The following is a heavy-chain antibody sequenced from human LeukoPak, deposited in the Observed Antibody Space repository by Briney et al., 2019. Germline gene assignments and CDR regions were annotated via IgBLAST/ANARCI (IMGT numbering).Heavy chain of an antibody. V-gene: IGHV3-7*01. J-gene: IGHJ6*04. CDR3: ARDYYDILTGLRQNGMDV. Sequence: PGGSLRLSCAASGFTFSMYWMNWVRQSPGKGLEWVADIKQDGSEKCYVDSVKGRFTISRDNAKNSLYLQMNSLRAEDTAVYYCARDYYDILTGLRQNGMDVWGKGTTVTVSS. D-gene: IGHD3-9*01. CDR2: IKQDGSEK. CDR1: GFTFSMYW.